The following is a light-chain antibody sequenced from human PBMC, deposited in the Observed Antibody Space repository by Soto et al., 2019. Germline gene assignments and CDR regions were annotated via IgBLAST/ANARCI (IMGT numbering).Light chain of an antibody. Sequence: LITQTPLSLSIIHGKTASISCKSSQSLLHSDGKTYFYWYVQKAGQAPQPLIYEVSNRFSGVPERFSGRGSRTDFTLKISRVEADDVGIYYCMQAIDIPWTFGQGTKVDIK. CDR3: MQAIDIPWT. J-gene: IGKJ1*01. V-gene: IGKV2-29*03. CDR1: QSLLHSDGKTY. CDR2: EVS.